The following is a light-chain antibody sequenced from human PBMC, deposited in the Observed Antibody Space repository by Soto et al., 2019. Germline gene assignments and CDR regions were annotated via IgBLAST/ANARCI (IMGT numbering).Light chain of an antibody. CDR2: EVS. V-gene: IGLV2-14*01. CDR1: SSDIGGYNY. Sequence: QSALTQPASVSGSPGQSITISCTGTSSDIGGYNYVSWYQQHPGKAPKLMIYEVSNRPSGVSNRFSGSKSDNTASLSISGLQAEDEADYYCNSYTSSSTLYVFGTGTKRTVL. CDR3: NSYTSSSTLYV. J-gene: IGLJ1*01.